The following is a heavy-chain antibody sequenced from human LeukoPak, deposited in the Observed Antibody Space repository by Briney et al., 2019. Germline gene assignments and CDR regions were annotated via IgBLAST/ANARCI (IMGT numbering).Heavy chain of an antibody. Sequence: GGSLRLSCAASGFTFSSYSMNWVRQAPGKGLEWVSSISSSSSYVYYADSVKGRFTISRDNAKNSLYLQMNSLSAEDTAVYYCARDPPRDCTNGVCYTRRDFDYWGQGTLVTVSS. CDR3: ARDPPRDCTNGVCYTRRDFDY. J-gene: IGHJ4*02. D-gene: IGHD2-8*01. CDR2: ISSSSSYV. V-gene: IGHV3-21*01. CDR1: GFTFSSYS.